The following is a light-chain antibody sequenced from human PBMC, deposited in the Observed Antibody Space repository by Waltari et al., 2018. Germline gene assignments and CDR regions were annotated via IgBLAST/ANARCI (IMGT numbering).Light chain of an antibody. Sequence: SFELTQPPSLSVSPGQPARITCPGAAFSHQYAHWHQQRPGLAPVLVIYKDSERPSGIPERFSGSSSGTTVTLTISGVQAEDEADYYCQSADSSGSVVFGGGTKLTVL. V-gene: IGLV3-25*03. CDR1: AFSHQY. J-gene: IGLJ2*01. CDR3: QSADSSGSVV. CDR2: KDS.